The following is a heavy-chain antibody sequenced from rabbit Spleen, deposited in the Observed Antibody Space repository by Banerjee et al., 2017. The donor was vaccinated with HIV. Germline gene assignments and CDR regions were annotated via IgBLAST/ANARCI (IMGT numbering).Heavy chain of an antibody. Sequence: QSLEAAGGDLLNPGASLMLTSTTSACYSSRSNGICWARQAPGKGLEWSACIYTATSGTAYYARSTRGRFTSSTTSSTAITLETTRTTAAKTASYFSARDLAGGGRTFDLWGPGTLVTVS. CDR3: ARDLAGGGRTFDL. CDR1: ACYSSRSNG. CDR2: IYTATSGTA. J-gene: IGHJ4*01. D-gene: IGHD4-2*01. V-gene: IGHV1S40*01.